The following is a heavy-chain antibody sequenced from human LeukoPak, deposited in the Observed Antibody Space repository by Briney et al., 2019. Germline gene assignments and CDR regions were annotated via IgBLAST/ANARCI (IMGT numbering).Heavy chain of an antibody. CDR3: VKQHTYYGSGRFFEADY. V-gene: IGHV3-30*02. D-gene: IGHD3-10*01. J-gene: IGHJ4*02. CDR2: IWYDGSNK. Sequence: GGSLRLSCAASGFTFSSYGMHWVRQAPGKGLEWVAVIWYDGSNKYYADSVKGRFIISRDNSENTLYLQMNSLRAEDTAVYYCVKQHTYYGSGRFFEADYWGQGTLVTVSS. CDR1: GFTFSSYG.